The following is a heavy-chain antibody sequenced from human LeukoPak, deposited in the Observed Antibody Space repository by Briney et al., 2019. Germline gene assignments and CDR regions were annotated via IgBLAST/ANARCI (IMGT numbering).Heavy chain of an antibody. D-gene: IGHD3-10*01. CDR1: GGSISSSSYY. V-gene: IGHV4-39*07. CDR2: INHSGST. Sequence: SETLSLTCTVSGGSISSSSYYWGWIRQPPGKGLEWIGEINHSGSTNYNPSLKSRVTISVDTSKNQFSLKLSSVTAADTAVYYCARGSDHYYYGSGSYSYTYWGQGTLVTVSS. CDR3: ARGSDHYYYGSGSYSYTY. J-gene: IGHJ4*02.